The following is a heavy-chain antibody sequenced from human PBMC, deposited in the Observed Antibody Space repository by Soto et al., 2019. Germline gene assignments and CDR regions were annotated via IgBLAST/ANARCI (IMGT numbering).Heavy chain of an antibody. CDR2: ISSGSTTI. Sequence: EVQLVESGGGLVQPGGSLRLSCAASGFTLSYYSRNWVRQAPGKGLEWVSYISSGSTTIYYAESVKGRFTISRDNGKNSLYLQMNCLRAEDTAVHYCAREAAGDFIDYWGQGTLVTVSS. CDR3: AREAAGDFIDY. CDR1: GFTLSYYS. V-gene: IGHV3-48*01. D-gene: IGHD3-16*01. J-gene: IGHJ4*02.